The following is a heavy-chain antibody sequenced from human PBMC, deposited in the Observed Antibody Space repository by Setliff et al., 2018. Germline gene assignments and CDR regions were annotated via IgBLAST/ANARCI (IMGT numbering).Heavy chain of an antibody. D-gene: IGHD1-26*01. Sequence: SETLSLTCTVSGASISSYYWSWIRQPPGKGLEWIGYIYASGSTNYNPSLKSRVTLSVDTSKNQFSLKVSSVTAADTAVYYCARAPPNRYSGSYEYFYMDVWGKGTTVTVSS. V-gene: IGHV4-4*08. CDR2: IYASGST. CDR3: ARAPPNRYSGSYEYFYMDV. CDR1: GASISSYY. J-gene: IGHJ6*03.